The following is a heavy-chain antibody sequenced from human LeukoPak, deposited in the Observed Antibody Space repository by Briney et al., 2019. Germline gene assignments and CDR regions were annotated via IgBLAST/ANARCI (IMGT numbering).Heavy chain of an antibody. Sequence: EASVKVSFKASGYTFTIYGISWVRQAPGQGLEWMGWISAYNGNTNYAQKLQGRVTMTTDTSTSTAYMELRSLRSDDTAVYYCAREYEDGKWGYDYYMDVWGKGTTVTVSS. CDR2: ISAYNGNT. J-gene: IGHJ6*03. CDR1: GYTFTIYG. CDR3: AREYEDGKWGYDYYMDV. D-gene: IGHD1-26*01. V-gene: IGHV1-18*01.